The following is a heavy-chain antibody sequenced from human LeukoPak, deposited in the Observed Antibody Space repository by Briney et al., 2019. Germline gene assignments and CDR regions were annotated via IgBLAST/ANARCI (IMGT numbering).Heavy chain of an antibody. CDR2: IYYSGST. Sequence: PSETLSLTCTVSGGSISSYYWSWIRQPPGKGLEWIGYIYYSGSTNYNPSLKSRVTISVDTSKNQFSLKLSSVTAADTAVYYCARHVWSDNWFDPWGQGTLVTVSS. CDR1: GGSISSYY. CDR3: ARHVWSDNWFDP. J-gene: IGHJ5*02. V-gene: IGHV4-59*08. D-gene: IGHD3-3*01.